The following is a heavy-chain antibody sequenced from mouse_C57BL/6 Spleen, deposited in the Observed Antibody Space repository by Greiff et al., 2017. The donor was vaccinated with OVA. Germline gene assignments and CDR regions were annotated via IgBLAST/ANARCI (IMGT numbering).Heavy chain of an antibody. CDR3: ARSNYYGSSYDGGYAMDY. V-gene: IGHV1-52*01. CDR2: IDPSDSET. Sequence: QVQLQQPGAELVRPGSSVKLSCKASGYTFTSYWMHWVKQRPIQGLEWIGNIDPSDSETHYNQKFKDKATLTVDKSSSTAYMQLSSLTSEDSAVYYCARSNYYGSSYDGGYAMDYWGQGTSVTVSS. J-gene: IGHJ4*01. D-gene: IGHD1-1*01. CDR1: GYTFTSYW.